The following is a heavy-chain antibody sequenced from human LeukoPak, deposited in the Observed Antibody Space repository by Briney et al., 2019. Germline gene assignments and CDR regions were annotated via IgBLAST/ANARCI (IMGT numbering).Heavy chain of an antibody. J-gene: IGHJ4*02. CDR1: GFTFSDHY. CDR2: ISSSGSTI. CDR3: ARERSSSGSYELDY. D-gene: IGHD1-26*01. V-gene: IGHV3-11*04. Sequence: GGSLRLSCAASGFTFSDHYMDWVRQAPGKGLEWVSYISSSGSTIYYADSVKGRFTISRDNAKNSLYLQMNSLRAEDTAVYYCARERSSSGSYELDYWGQGTLVTVSS.